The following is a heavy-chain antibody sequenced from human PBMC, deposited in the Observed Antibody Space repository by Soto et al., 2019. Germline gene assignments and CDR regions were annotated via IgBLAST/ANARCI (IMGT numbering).Heavy chain of an antibody. CDR2: IIPSPART. CDR1: GGTFSNSP. D-gene: IGHD1-26*01. CDR3: ASDQVGASSFDY. J-gene: IGHJ4*02. Sequence: QVQLVQSGAELRKPGSAVKLSCKASGGTFSNSPISWVRQIPGQGPEWMGRIIPSPARTIYSRKFRGRVTLNADKSTQTVYMTLSSLTTEDSGVYYCASDQVGASSFDYWGQGTRVTVSS. V-gene: IGHV1-69*08.